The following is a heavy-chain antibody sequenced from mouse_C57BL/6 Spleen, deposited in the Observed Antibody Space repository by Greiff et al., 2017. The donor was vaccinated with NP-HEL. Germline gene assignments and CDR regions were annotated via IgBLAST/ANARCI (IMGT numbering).Heavy chain of an antibody. J-gene: IGHJ1*03. CDR3: ARGIYYGNYGYFDV. D-gene: IGHD2-1*01. CDR1: GYTFTSYW. Sequence: VQLQQPGAELVRPGSSVKLSCKASGYTFTSYWMHWVKQRPIQGLEWIGNIDPSDSETHYNQKFKDKATLTVDKSSSTAYMQLSSLTSEDSAVYYCARGIYYGNYGYFDVWGTGTTVTVSS. V-gene: IGHV1-52*01. CDR2: IDPSDSET.